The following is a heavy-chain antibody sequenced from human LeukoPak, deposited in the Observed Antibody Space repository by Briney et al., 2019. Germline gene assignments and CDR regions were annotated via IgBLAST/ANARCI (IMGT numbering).Heavy chain of an antibody. V-gene: IGHV3-21*01. Sequence: PGGSLRLSCAAFGFTFSSYSMNWVRQAPGKGLEWVSSISSSSSYIYYADSVKGRFTISRDNAKNSLYLQMNSLRAEDTAVYYCAREVEVPAATKYYYGSGSPFDYWGQGTLVTVSS. CDR1: GFTFSSYS. D-gene: IGHD3-10*01. CDR3: AREVEVPAATKYYYGSGSPFDY. CDR2: ISSSSSYI. J-gene: IGHJ4*02.